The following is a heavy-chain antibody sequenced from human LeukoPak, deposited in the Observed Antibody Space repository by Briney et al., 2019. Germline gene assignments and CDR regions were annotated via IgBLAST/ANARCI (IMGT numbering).Heavy chain of an antibody. CDR1: GYTFTDYY. D-gene: IGHD3-10*01. CDR3: ARVEGAAQFARGPDDY. J-gene: IGHJ4*02. V-gene: IGHV1-2*02. CDR2: INPNSGGT. Sequence: GASVKVSCKASGYTFTDYYIHWVRQAPGQGLEWMGWINPNSGGTNYAQKFQGRVTMTRDTSISTAYMELSRLRSDDTAVYYCARVEGAAQFARGPDDYWGQGTLVTVSS.